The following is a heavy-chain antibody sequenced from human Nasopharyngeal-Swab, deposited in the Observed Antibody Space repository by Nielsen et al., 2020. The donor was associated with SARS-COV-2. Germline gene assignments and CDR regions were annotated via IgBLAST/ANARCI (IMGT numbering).Heavy chain of an antibody. CDR3: ARDQGGLLDP. CDR2: ISYDGSNK. D-gene: IGHD3-16*01. Sequence: GGSLRLSCAASGFTFSSYAMHWVRQAPGKGLEWVAVISYDGSNKYYADSVKGRFTISRDNSKDTLYLQMNSLRAEDTAVYYCARDQGGLLDPWGQGTLVTVSS. J-gene: IGHJ5*02. CDR1: GFTFSSYA. V-gene: IGHV3-30-3*01.